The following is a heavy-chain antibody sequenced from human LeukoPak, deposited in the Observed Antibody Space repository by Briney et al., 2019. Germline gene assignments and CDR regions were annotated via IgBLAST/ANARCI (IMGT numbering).Heavy chain of an antibody. J-gene: IGHJ3*02. CDR3: GSDYYDSSGSPRYAFDI. D-gene: IGHD3-22*01. V-gene: IGHV3-49*03. Sequence: GSLRLSCTASGFTFGDYAMSWFRQAPGKGLEWVGFIRSKAYGGTTEYAASVKGRFTISRDDSKSIAYLQMNSLKTEDTAVYYCGSDYYDSSGSPRYAFDIWGQGTMVTVSS. CDR2: IRSKAYGGTT. CDR1: GFTFGDYA.